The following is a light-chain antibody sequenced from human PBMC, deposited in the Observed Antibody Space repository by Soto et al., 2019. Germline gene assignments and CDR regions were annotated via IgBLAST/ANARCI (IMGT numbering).Light chain of an antibody. J-gene: IGKJ5*01. CDR3: MQSIQLPIT. Sequence: DVVITQSPLSLSVSPGQPASXXCKSXQSLLHSDGKTYLYWYLQKAGQPPQXXIYEVSNRFSGVPDRFSGSGSGTDFTLKISRVEAEDVGVYYCMQSIQLPITFGQGTRLEIK. V-gene: IGKV2D-29*01. CDR2: EVS. CDR1: QSLLHSDGKTY.